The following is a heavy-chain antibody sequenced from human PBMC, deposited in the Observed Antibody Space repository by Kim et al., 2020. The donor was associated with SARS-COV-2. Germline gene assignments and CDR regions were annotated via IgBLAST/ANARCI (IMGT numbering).Heavy chain of an antibody. CDR3: AKPRLEAVAVARAVH. V-gene: IGHV3-23*01. CDR2: ISGSGGST. CDR1: GFTFSSYA. Sequence: GGSLRLSCAASGFTFSSYAMSWVRQAPGKGLEWVSAISGSGGSTYYADSVKGRFTISRDNSKNTLYLQMNSLRAEDTAVYYCAKPRLEAVAVARAVHWGQGTLVTVSS. D-gene: IGHD6-19*01. J-gene: IGHJ4*02.